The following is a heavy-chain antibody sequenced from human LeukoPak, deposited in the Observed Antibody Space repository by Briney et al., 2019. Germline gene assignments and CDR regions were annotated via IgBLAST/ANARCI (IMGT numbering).Heavy chain of an antibody. Sequence: SETLSLTCAVSGGSISSTNWWSWVRQPPGKGLEWIGEIYQSGSTNYNPSLKSRVTISLDKSKNQFSLKLNSVTAADTAVYYCARDHGEEGDYSFDYWGQGTLVTVSS. CDR3: ARDHGEEGDYSFDY. CDR1: GGSISSTNW. CDR2: IYQSGST. J-gene: IGHJ4*02. D-gene: IGHD3-10*01. V-gene: IGHV4-4*02.